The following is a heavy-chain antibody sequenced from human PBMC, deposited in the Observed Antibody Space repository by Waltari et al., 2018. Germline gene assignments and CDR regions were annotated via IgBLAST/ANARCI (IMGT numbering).Heavy chain of an antibody. J-gene: IGHJ4*02. CDR2: IYTSGST. Sequence: QVQLQESGPGLVKPSQTLSLPCTVSGGSISSGSYYWSWIRQPAGKGLEWIGYIYTSGSTNYNPSLKSRVTISVDTSKNQFSLKLSSVTAADTAVYYCASPRDWGQGTLVTVSS. CDR3: ASPRD. CDR1: GGSISSGSYY. V-gene: IGHV4-61*09.